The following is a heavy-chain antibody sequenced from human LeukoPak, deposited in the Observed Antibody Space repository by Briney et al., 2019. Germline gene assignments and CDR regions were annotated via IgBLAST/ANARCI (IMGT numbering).Heavy chain of an antibody. CDR3: ARGLIIIRRPFDY. CDR1: GGSFSGHY. Sequence: SETLSLTCAVYGGSFSGHYWSWIRQPPGKGLEWIGEINHSGSTNYNPSLKSRVTISVDTSKNQFSLKLSSVTAADTAVYYCARGLIIIRRPFDYWGQGTLVTVSS. CDR2: INHSGST. V-gene: IGHV4-34*01. J-gene: IGHJ4*02. D-gene: IGHD3-10*01.